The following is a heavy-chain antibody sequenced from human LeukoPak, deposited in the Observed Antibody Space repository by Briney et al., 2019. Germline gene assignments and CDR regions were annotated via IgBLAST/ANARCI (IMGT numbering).Heavy chain of an antibody. CDR3: ARDPGRSGGSCYSDY. Sequence: SETLSLACTVSGGSISSFYWSWIRQPPGKGLEWIGYIYYSGSTNYNPSLKSRVTISLDTSKNQFSLKLTSVTAADTAVYYCARDPGRSGGSCYSDYWGQGTLVTVSS. CDR1: GGSISSFY. D-gene: IGHD2-15*01. V-gene: IGHV4-59*01. CDR2: IYYSGST. J-gene: IGHJ4*02.